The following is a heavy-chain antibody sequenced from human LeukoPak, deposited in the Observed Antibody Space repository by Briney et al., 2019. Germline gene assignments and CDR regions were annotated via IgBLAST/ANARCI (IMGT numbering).Heavy chain of an antibody. Sequence: GGSLRLSCAASGFTFSRSAMNWVRQAPGKGLEWVSSISSSGGYKYYADSVKGRFTISKDNTKNSLYLQMNSLRAEDTAVYYCARDYTGGWNDYWGQGIRVTVSS. J-gene: IGHJ4*02. CDR3: ARDYTGGWNDY. CDR1: GFTFSRSA. D-gene: IGHD7-27*01. CDR2: ISSSGGYK. V-gene: IGHV3-21*01.